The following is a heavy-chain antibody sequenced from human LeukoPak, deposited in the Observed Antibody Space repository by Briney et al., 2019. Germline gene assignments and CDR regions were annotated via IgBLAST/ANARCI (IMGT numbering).Heavy chain of an antibody. D-gene: IGHD4-17*01. Sequence: GGSLRLSCAASGFTFTNYAMSWVRQAPGKGLEGVSAISGSGGSTYYADSGKGRFTISRDNSKNTLYLQMNSLRAEDTAVYYCAKCTTRNTQYPIDYWGQGTLVTVSS. CDR2: ISGSGGST. J-gene: IGHJ4*02. V-gene: IGHV3-23*01. CDR3: AKCTTRNTQYPIDY. CDR1: GFTFTNYA.